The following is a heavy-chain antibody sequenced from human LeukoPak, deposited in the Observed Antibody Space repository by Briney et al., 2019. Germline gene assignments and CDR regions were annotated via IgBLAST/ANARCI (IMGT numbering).Heavy chain of an antibody. CDR2: INSDGGTT. V-gene: IGHV3-74*01. J-gene: IGHJ4*02. D-gene: IGHD3-22*01. Sequence: GGSLRLSCAPSGFTFSNYWMYWVRQAPGEGLVWVSRINSDGGTTTYADSVKGQFTISRDNAKNTLYLQMNSLRSEDTAVYSCARAFYYDSSGYSYYFDYWGQGTLVTVSS. CDR3: ARAFYYDSSGYSYYFDY. CDR1: GFTFSNYW.